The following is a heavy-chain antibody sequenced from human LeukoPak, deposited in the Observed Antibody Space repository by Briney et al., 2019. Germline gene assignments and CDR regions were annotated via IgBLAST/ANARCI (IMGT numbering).Heavy chain of an antibody. CDR2: INPNSGGA. V-gene: IGHV1-2*02. CDR3: ARGYYDSSGYYLCYFDY. CDR1: GYTLTGYY. D-gene: IGHD3-22*01. J-gene: IGHJ4*02. Sequence: ASVKVSCKASGYTLTGYYMHWVRQAPGQGLEWMGWINPNSGGANYAQRFQGRVTMTRDTSISTAYMELSRLRSHDTAVYYCARGYYDSSGYYLCYFDYWGQGTLVTVSS.